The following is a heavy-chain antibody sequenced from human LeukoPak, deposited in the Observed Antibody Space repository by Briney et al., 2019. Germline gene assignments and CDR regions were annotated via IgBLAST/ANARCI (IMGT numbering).Heavy chain of an antibody. CDR2: IKQDGSEK. Sequence: GGSLRLSCAASGFTFSNYAMHWVRQAPGKGLEWVANIKQDGSEKYYVDSVKGRFTISRDNSKNTLYLQMNNLRAEDTAVYYCAKDRACGQWNCQGSDYWGQGTLVTVSS. CDR3: AKDRACGQWNCQGSDY. J-gene: IGHJ4*02. CDR1: GFTFSNYA. D-gene: IGHD1-7*01. V-gene: IGHV3-7*03.